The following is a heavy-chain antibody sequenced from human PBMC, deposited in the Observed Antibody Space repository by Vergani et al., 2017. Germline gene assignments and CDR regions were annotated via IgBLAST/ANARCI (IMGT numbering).Heavy chain of an antibody. V-gene: IGHV3-30*02. Sequence: QVQLVESGGGVVQPGGSLRLSCIASGFNFRIYGMHWVRQAPGKGLEWVAFIRYDGSKRFYGDSVRGRFTISRDNSQTTVFLQMNSLRADDSAVYYCTKAGQYDSDNFHDSWGQGAVVTVSS. CDR1: GFNFRIYG. CDR2: IRYDGSKR. CDR3: TKAGQYDSDNFHDS. D-gene: IGHD3-22*01. J-gene: IGHJ1*01.